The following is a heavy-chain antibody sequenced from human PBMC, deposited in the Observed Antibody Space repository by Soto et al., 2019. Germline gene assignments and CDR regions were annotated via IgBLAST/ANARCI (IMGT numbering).Heavy chain of an antibody. J-gene: IGHJ4*02. V-gene: IGHV3-48*02. CDR3: ARLLGYCSSTSCYGRYYFDY. CDR2: ISSSSSTI. D-gene: IGHD2-2*01. Sequence: GGSLRLSCAASGFSINSYRMNWVRQSPGKGLEWVSKISSSSSTIYYVDSVKGRFTVSRDNAKNSLYLQMNSLRDEDTAVYYCARLLGYCSSTSCYGRYYFDYWGQGTLVTVSS. CDR1: GFSINSYR.